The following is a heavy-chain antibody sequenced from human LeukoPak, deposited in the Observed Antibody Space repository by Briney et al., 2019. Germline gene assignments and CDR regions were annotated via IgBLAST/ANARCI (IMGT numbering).Heavy chain of an antibody. CDR1: GYTFTTYP. CDR3: ARVRSELLWFGELSNWFDP. Sequence: GASVTVSFTASGYTFTTYPINWVRQAPGQGLEWMGWIDTNTGSPTYAQGLTGRFVFSLDTSVSTAYLQISSLKAEDTAVYYCARVRSELLWFGELSNWFDPWGQGTLVTVSS. V-gene: IGHV7-4-1*02. J-gene: IGHJ5*02. D-gene: IGHD3-10*01. CDR2: IDTNTGSP.